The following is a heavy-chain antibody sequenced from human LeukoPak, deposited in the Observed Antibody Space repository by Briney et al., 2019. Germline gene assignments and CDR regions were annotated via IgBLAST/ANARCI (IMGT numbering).Heavy chain of an antibody. Sequence: PSETLSLTCTVSGGSISSYYWSWIRQPPGKELEWIGYIYYSGSTNYNPSLKSRVTISVDTSKNQFSLKLSSVTAADTAVYFCARLSYDSSGYTFDYWGQGTLVSVSS. V-gene: IGHV4-59*01. CDR3: ARLSYDSSGYTFDY. D-gene: IGHD3-22*01. CDR2: IYYSGST. J-gene: IGHJ4*02. CDR1: GGSISSYY.